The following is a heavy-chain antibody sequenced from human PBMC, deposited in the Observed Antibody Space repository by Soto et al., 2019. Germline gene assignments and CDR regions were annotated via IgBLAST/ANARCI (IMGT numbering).Heavy chain of an antibody. V-gene: IGHV3-48*01. J-gene: IGHJ6*03. CDR3: ARDPSVGSTFYYYMDV. D-gene: IGHD6-13*01. CDR1: GFSLNGYA. Sequence: EVQLVESGGGLAQPGGSLRLSCAASGFSLNGYAMNWVRQAPGRGLEWVSYISSSSGAIDYADSVKGRFTVSRDNAKNVLYLQMNSLRAEDTALYYCARDPSVGSTFYYYMDVWGEGTTVTVSS. CDR2: ISSSSGAI.